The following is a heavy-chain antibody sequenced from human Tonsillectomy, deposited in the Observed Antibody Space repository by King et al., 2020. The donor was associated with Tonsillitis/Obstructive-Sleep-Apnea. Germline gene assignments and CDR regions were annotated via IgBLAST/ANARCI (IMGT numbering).Heavy chain of an antibody. V-gene: IGHV3-33*01. D-gene: IGHD3-22*01. Sequence: VQLVESGGGVAQPGRSLRLSCAASGFTFSSYGMHWVRQAPGKGLEWVAVIWYDGSNKYYADSVKGRFTISRDNSKNTLYLQMNSLRAEDTAVYYCARDWSPDSSGYYWSILGYWGQGTLVTVSS. CDR2: IWYDGSNK. CDR3: ARDWSPDSSGYYWSILGY. CDR1: GFTFSSYG. J-gene: IGHJ4*02.